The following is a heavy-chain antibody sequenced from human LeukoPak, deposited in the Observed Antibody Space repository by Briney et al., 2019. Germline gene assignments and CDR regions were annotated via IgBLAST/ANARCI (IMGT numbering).Heavy chain of an antibody. CDR2: IYYSGGT. J-gene: IGHJ6*03. CDR1: GGSISSYY. D-gene: IGHD6-19*01. Sequence: SETLSLTCTVSGGSISSYYWSWIRQPPGKGLEWIGYIYYSGGTNYNPSLKSRVTISVDTSKNQFSLNLTSVTAADTAVYYCARDMAVAGTFFPGNYFYMDVWGKGTTVAISS. CDR3: ARDMAVAGTFFPGNYFYMDV. V-gene: IGHV4-59*01.